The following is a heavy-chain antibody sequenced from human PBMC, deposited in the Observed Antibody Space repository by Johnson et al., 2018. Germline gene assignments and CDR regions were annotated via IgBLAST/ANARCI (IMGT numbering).Heavy chain of an antibody. CDR1: GFTFADYA. V-gene: IGHV3-9*01. J-gene: IGHJ1*01. CDR2: ISWNSGSI. CDR3: AKGGAGGWGIEYFQH. Sequence: VRLVESGGGLVQRGRSLRLSCAASGFTFADYAMHWVRQAPGKGLEWVSGISWNSGSIGYADSVKGRFTISRDNAKNSLYLQMNSLRAEDTAFYYCAKGGAGGWGIEYFQHWGQGTLVTVSS. D-gene: IGHD6-19*01.